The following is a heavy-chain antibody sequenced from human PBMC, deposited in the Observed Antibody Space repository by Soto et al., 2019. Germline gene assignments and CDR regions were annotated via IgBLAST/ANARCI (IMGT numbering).Heavy chain of an antibody. J-gene: IGHJ6*03. D-gene: IGHD6-6*01. V-gene: IGHV4-34*01. CDR3: ARGVGYSSSSRQYYYYMAV. CDR1: GGSFSGYY. Sequence: QVQLQQWGAGLLKPSETLSLTCAVYGGSFSGYYWSWIRQPPGKGLEWIGEINHSGSTNYNPSLKSLVTISVDTSKNQFALKRSSVTAADTAVYYCARGVGYSSSSRQYYYYMAVWGKGTTVTVSS. CDR2: INHSGST.